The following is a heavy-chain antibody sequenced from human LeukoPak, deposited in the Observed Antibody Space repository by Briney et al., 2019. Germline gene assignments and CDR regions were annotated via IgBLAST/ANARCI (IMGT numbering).Heavy chain of an antibody. CDR3: ASVGGSGSYNRYYYYMDV. V-gene: IGHV1-18*01. Sequence: ASVKVSCKASGYTFTSYGISWVRQAPGQGLEWMGWISAYNGNTNYAQKLQGRVTMTRDTSISTAYMELSRLRSDDTAVYYCASVGGSGSYNRYYYYMDVWGKGTTVTISS. CDR1: GYTFTSYG. CDR2: ISAYNGNT. D-gene: IGHD3-10*01. J-gene: IGHJ6*03.